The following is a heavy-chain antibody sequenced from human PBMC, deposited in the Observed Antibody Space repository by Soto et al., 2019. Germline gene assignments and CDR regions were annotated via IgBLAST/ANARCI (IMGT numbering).Heavy chain of an antibody. D-gene: IGHD6-13*01. V-gene: IGHV1-2*02. CDR2: INPNSGCT. CDR3: ARDFESSWYNYYYYMDV. CDR1: GYTFTGYY. Sequence: ASVKVSCKASGYTFTGYYMHWVRQAPGQGLEWIGWINPNSGCTNYAQKFQGRFTISRDNAKNSLYLQMNSLRAEDTAVYYCARDFESSWYNYYYYMDVWGKGTTVTVSS. J-gene: IGHJ6*03.